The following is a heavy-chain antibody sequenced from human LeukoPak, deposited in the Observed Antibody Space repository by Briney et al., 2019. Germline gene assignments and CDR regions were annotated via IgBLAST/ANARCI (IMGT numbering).Heavy chain of an antibody. CDR2: IKQDRSEK. D-gene: IGHD3-3*01. CDR3: ARLREIPVFGVVTKSTSYFDY. J-gene: IGHJ4*02. V-gene: IGHV3-7*01. CDR1: GFTFSNYW. Sequence: GGSLRLSCAGSGFTFSNYWMSWVRQAPGKGLELVANIKQDRSEKYYVDSVKGRFTISRDNAKNSLYLQMNSLRAEDTAVYYCARLREIPVFGVVTKSTSYFDYWGQGTLVTVSS.